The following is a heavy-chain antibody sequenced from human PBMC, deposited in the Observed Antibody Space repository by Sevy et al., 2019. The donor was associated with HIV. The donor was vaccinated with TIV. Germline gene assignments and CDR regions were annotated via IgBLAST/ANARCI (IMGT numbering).Heavy chain of an antibody. V-gene: IGHV3-48*01. CDR3: ARPDLSGWYFDF. D-gene: IGHD6-19*01. J-gene: IGHJ4*01. CDR1: GFTFSSYS. CDR2: ISSSSDSSRTL. Sequence: GGSLRLSCVASGFTFSSYSMNWVRQAPGKGLEWVSYISSSSDSSRTLYYADSVKGRFSISRDNAKNSVHLQMTSLRVEDTAVYYSARPDLSGWYFDFWGHGTLVTVSS.